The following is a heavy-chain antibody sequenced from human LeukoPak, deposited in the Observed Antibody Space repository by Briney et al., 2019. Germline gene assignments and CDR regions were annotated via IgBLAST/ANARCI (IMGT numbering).Heavy chain of an antibody. J-gene: IGHJ4*02. CDR3: ARSGLGVVPAAAGY. CDR1: GFTFSSYS. CDR2: ISSSSSYI. V-gene: IGHV3-21*01. D-gene: IGHD2-2*01. Sequence: GGSLRLSCAASGFTFSSYSMNWVRQAPGKGLEWVSSISSSSSYIYYADSVKGRFTISRDNAKNSLYLQMNSLRAEDTAVYYCARSGLGVVPAAAGYWGQGTLVTVSS.